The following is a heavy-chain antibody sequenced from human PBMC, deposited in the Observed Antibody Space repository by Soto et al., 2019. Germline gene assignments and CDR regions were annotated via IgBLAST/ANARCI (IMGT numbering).Heavy chain of an antibody. CDR1: GFSFSTYA. Sequence: QVQLVESGGGVVQPGGSLRLSCAASGFSFSTYAIHWVRQAPGKGLEWVAVISHDGGKKFFGDSVKGRLTISRDNSKNRVYLQMNSLRDEDTAVYYCARSIAVAGLDYWGQGTLVIVSS. CDR3: ARSIAVAGLDY. CDR2: ISHDGGKK. J-gene: IGHJ4*02. D-gene: IGHD6-19*01. V-gene: IGHV3-30*14.